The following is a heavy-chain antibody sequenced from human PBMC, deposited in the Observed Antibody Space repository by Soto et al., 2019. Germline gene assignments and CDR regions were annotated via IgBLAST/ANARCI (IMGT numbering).Heavy chain of an antibody. V-gene: IGHV3-48*03. Sequence: GGSLRLSFASAVVQWTGYEMKWVRQTNGKGLEWISYISPSGTTIYYADAVKGRFTISRDNAKNSLYLQMHSLRAEDTAVYYCARGEPRLQLSHYFDFWGEGALVTVSS. CDR1: VVQWTGYE. J-gene: IGHJ4*02. D-gene: IGHD5-12*01. CDR3: ARGEPRLQLSHYFDF. CDR2: ISPSGTTI.